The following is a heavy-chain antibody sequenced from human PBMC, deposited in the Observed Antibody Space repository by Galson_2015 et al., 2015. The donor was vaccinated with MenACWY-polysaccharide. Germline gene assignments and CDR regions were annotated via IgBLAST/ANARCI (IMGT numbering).Heavy chain of an antibody. J-gene: IGHJ3*02. CDR2: IYPGDSDT. V-gene: IGHV5-51*03. CDR1: GYSFTSYW. CDR3: ARTDYDFWSGYYQEGAFDI. Sequence: QSGAEVKKPGESLKISCKGSGYSFTSYWIGWVRQMPGKGLEWMGIIYPGDSDTRYSPSFQGQVTISADKSISTAYLQWSSLKASDTAMYYCARTDYDFWSGYYQEGAFDIWGQGTMVTVSS. D-gene: IGHD3-3*01.